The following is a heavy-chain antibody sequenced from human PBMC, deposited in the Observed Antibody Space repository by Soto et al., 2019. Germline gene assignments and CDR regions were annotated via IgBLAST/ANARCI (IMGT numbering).Heavy chain of an antibody. Sequence: SVKVSCKASGYTFTSYYMHWVRQAPGQGLEWMGRIIPMLAITNYAQRFQGRVTLTADTSTTTAYMELSSLTSEDTAVYYCALGSWSGETFDIWGQGTLVTVSS. J-gene: IGHJ3*02. V-gene: IGHV1-69*02. CDR3: ALGSWSGETFDI. CDR1: GYTFTSYY. D-gene: IGHD6-13*01. CDR2: IIPMLAIT.